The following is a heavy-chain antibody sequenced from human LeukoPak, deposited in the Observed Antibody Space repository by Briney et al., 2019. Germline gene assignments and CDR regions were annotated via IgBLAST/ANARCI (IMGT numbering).Heavy chain of an antibody. CDR3: ARDSGSGVDY. Sequence: ASVKVSCKASGYTFTSYYMHWVRQAPGQGLEWMGIINPSGGSTSYAQKFQGRVTVTRDMSTSTVYMELSSLRSEDTAVYYCARDSGSGVDYWGQGTLVTVSS. J-gene: IGHJ4*02. CDR2: INPSGGST. D-gene: IGHD6-19*01. V-gene: IGHV1-46*01. CDR1: GYTFTSYY.